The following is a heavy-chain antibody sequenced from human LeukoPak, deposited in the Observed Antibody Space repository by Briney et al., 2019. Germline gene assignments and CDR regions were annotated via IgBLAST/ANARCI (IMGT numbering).Heavy chain of an antibody. CDR1: GFTFSSYA. CDR3: AKHPYFSSSSQYFDF. D-gene: IGHD6-6*01. V-gene: IGHV3-23*01. Sequence: GGSLRLSCAASGFTFSSYAMSWVRQAPGKGLEWVSVISGSGAGSYYADSVKGRVTVSRDNSKNTVFLQMNSLRAEDTAVYYCAKHPYFSSSSQYFDFWGQGTLVTVSS. CDR2: ISGSGAGS. J-gene: IGHJ4*02.